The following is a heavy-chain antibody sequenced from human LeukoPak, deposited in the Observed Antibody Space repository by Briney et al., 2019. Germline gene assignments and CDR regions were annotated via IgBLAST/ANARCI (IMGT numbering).Heavy chain of an antibody. CDR2: IRYDGSNK. CDR1: GFIFSSHG. D-gene: IGHD3-22*01. Sequence: PGGPLRLSCAACGFIFSSHGKHCLRQATGKGLEGVPFIRYDGSNKYYSDSVKGRFTISRDNSKNTVYLQMNSLRAEDTTVYYCAKFAYDSTGYYAGVDCWGQGSLVTVSS. J-gene: IGHJ4*02. V-gene: IGHV3-30*02. CDR3: AKFAYDSTGYYAGVDC.